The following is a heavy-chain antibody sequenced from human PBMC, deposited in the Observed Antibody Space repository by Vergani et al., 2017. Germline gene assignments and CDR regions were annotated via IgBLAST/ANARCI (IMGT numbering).Heavy chain of an antibody. J-gene: IGHJ6*03. CDR3: ARSGYCAHGVCYMTYYYYMDV. V-gene: IGHV3-7*01. CDR1: GFTFSAYW. D-gene: IGHD2-8*01. CDR2: IKQDGSEK. Sequence: EVLLVESGGGLVQPGGSLRLSCAASGFTFSAYWMNWVRQAPGKGLEWVANIKQDGSEKYYVDSVKGRFTISRDNSKNTLYLQMNNLRAADTAVYYCARSGYCAHGVCYMTYYYYMDVWGKGTAVTVSS.